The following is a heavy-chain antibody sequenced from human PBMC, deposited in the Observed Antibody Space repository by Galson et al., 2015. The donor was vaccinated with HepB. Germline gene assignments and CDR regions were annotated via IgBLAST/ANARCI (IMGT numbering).Heavy chain of an antibody. D-gene: IGHD6-13*01. CDR3: IRMADLSGYSSS. V-gene: IGHV3-73*01. CDR2: IRTKTSNYAT. CDR1: GFTFSGSA. J-gene: IGHJ4*02. Sequence: SLRLSCAASGFTFSGSAIHWVRQTSGKGLEWVGRIRTKTSNYATTYVASLQGRFTISRDDSKNTAYLHMKSLKIEDTAVYYCIRMADLSGYSSSWGQGTLVTVSS.